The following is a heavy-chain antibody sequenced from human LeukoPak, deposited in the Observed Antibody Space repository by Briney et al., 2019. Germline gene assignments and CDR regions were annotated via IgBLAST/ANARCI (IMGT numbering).Heavy chain of an antibody. CDR1: GFIFSRHW. J-gene: IGHJ6*03. Sequence: GGSLRLSCAASGFIFSRHWMSWVRQAPGKGLEWVANLKQEGREKHYADSVKGRFPISRDNAKNSLYLQMNRLRAEDTAVYYCARVRNRRTYYYDSSGYYYYYYMDVWGKGTTVTVSS. V-gene: IGHV3-7*01. CDR2: LKQEGREK. D-gene: IGHD3-22*01. CDR3: ARVRNRRTYYYDSSGYYYYYYMDV.